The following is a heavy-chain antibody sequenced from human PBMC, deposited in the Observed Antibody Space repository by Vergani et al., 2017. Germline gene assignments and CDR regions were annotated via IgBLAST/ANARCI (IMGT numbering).Heavy chain of an antibody. Sequence: QVQLVQSGAEVKKPGASVKVSCKASGYTFTGYYMHWVRQAPGQGLEWMGWINPNSGGTNYAQKFQGRVTMTRDTSISTAYMELSRLRSDDTAVYYCARTEDYYGSGRRYFDYWGQGTLVTVPS. J-gene: IGHJ4*02. CDR3: ARTEDYYGSGRRYFDY. V-gene: IGHV1-2*02. CDR2: INPNSGGT. CDR1: GYTFTGYY. D-gene: IGHD3-10*01.